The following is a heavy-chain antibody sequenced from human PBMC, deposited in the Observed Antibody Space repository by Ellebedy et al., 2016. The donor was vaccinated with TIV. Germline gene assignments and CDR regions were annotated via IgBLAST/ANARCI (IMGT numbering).Heavy chain of an antibody. CDR2: INPSGGST. D-gene: IGHD5-24*01. CDR1: GYTFTKYY. Sequence: ASVKVSCKASGYTFTKYYMHWVRQAPGQGLEWMGMINPSGGSTSYAQKFQGRLTMTRDTSTSTAYMELRSLRSEDTAVYYCTCLQMGIADYFDYWGQGALVTVSS. CDR3: TCLQMGIADYFDY. V-gene: IGHV1-46*01. J-gene: IGHJ4*02.